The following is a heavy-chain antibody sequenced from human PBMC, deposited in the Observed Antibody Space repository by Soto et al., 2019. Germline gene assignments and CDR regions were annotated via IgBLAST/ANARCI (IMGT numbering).Heavy chain of an antibody. Sequence: SSETLSLTCTVSGASLTFGGYSWGWIRQTPGKGLEWIGYINHLETTFYNPSFESRLTLSIDRAKNQFSLKLHSMSAADRAVYFCARGGGSDSFDYWGQGILVTVSS. CDR3: ARGGGSDSFDY. V-gene: IGHV4-30-2*01. J-gene: IGHJ4*02. D-gene: IGHD1-26*01. CDR1: GASLTFGGYS. CDR2: INHLETT.